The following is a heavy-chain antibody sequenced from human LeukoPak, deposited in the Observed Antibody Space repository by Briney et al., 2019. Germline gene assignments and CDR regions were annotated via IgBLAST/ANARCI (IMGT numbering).Heavy chain of an antibody. D-gene: IGHD3-22*01. Sequence: PVKVSPKPSLCTVASYAISWVRQAGGQGLEWMGGIGPIFSIADYAQKLQGRVTITTQESTSTAYMELSSLRPEDPAVYYCARSLPHLDRGDAFDIWGQGTMVTVPS. J-gene: IGHJ3*02. V-gene: IGHV1-69*05. CDR2: IGPIFSIA. CDR3: ARSLPHLDRGDAFDI. CDR1: LCTVASYA.